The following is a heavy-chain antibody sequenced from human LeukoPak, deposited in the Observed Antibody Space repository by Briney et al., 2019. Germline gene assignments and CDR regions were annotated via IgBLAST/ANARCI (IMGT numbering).Heavy chain of an antibody. CDR2: ISYDGSNK. D-gene: IGHD3-22*01. J-gene: IGHJ4*02. CDR3: ARVGTSGYLYYFDY. V-gene: IGHV3-30*03. Sequence: GGSLRLSCAASGFTFNNYGMHWVRQAPGKGLEWVAVISYDGSNKYYADSVKGRFTISRDNSKNTLYLQMNSLRAEDTAVYYCARVGTSGYLYYFDYWGQGTLVTVSS. CDR1: GFTFNNYG.